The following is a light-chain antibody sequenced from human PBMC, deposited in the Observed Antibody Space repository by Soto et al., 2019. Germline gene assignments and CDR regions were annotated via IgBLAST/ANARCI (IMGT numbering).Light chain of an antibody. Sequence: EIVLTQSPGILSLSPGERVTLSCRASQSVSSSYLAWYQQKPGQAPRLLIYGASNRATGISDRFSGRGSGTDFTLTISRLEPEDFAVYYCQQYCSSHPLTFGGGTKVEIK. CDR1: QSVSSSY. CDR3: QQYCSSHPLT. J-gene: IGKJ4*01. CDR2: GAS. V-gene: IGKV3-20*01.